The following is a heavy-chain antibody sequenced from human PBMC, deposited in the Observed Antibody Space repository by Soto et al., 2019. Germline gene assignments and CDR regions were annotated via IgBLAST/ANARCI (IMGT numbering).Heavy chain of an antibody. J-gene: IGHJ5*02. CDR1: GGSISSGGYY. D-gene: IGHD3-10*01. V-gene: IGHV4-31*03. Sequence: SETLSLTCTVSGGSISSGGYYWSWIRQHPGKGLGWIGYIYYSGSTYYNPSLKSRVTISVDTSKNQFSLKLSSVTAADTAVYYCARDGVSVRGVIGWFDPWGQGTLVTVS. CDR3: ARDGVSVRGVIGWFDP. CDR2: IYYSGST.